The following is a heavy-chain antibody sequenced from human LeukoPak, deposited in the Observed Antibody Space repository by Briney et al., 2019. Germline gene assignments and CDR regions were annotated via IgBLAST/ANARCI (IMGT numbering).Heavy chain of an antibody. D-gene: IGHD3-22*01. V-gene: IGHV3-48*01. CDR3: ARENVYYDSKDGRACAFEI. J-gene: IGHJ3*02. CDR2: ISYSSSTI. Sequence: PGGSLRLSCAASGFTFSSSGMNWVRQAPGKGLEWVSYISYSSSTIYYADSVKGRFTISRDNAKNSLYLQMHSLRAEDTAVYYCARENVYYDSKDGRACAFEIWGQGTMVTVSS. CDR1: GFTFSSSG.